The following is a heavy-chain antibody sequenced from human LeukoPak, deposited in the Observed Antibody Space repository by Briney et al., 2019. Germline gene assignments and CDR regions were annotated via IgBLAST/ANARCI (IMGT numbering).Heavy chain of an antibody. CDR3: ARGVAAAYRPYYYMDV. CDR2: IYSGGST. J-gene: IGHJ6*03. D-gene: IGHD6-13*01. CDR1: GFTVSSNY. V-gene: IGHV3-66*02. Sequence: GGSLRLSCAASGFTVSSNYMSWVRQAPGKGLEWVSVIYSGGSTYYADSVKGRFTISRDNSKNTLYLQMNSLRAEDTAVYYCARGVAAAYRPYYYMDVWGKGTTVTVSS.